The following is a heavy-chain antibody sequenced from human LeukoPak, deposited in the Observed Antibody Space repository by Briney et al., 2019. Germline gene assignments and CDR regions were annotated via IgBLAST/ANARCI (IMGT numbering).Heavy chain of an antibody. CDR3: ARDRKRYTVRGTFDY. D-gene: IGHD3-10*01. Sequence: GGSLRLSCAASGFTFSSYSMNWVRQAPGKGLEWVSSISSSSSYIYYADSVKGRFTISRDNSKNTLYLQMNSLRAEDTAVYYCARDRKRYTVRGTFDYWGQGTLVTVSS. V-gene: IGHV3-21*01. CDR2: ISSSSSYI. J-gene: IGHJ4*02. CDR1: GFTFSSYS.